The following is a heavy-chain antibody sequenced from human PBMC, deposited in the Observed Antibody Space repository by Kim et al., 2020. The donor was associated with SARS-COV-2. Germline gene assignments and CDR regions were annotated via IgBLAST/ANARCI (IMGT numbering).Heavy chain of an antibody. CDR1: RFTFSSYE. CDR2: ISSSGSSI. J-gene: IGHJ3*02. V-gene: IGHV3-48*03. D-gene: IGHD1-26*01. CDR3: AREGGKYPYDVFDI. Sequence: GGSLRLSCAASRFTFSSYEMNWVRQAPGKGLEWVSYISSSGSSIYYADSVKGRFTISRDNAKNSLYLQMNSLRAEDTAVYYCAREGGKYPYDVFDIWGQGTMVTVSS.